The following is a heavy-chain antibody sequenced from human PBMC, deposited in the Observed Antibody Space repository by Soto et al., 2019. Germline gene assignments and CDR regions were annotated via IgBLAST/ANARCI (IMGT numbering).Heavy chain of an antibody. CDR1: GFTFSSYA. CDR2: ISGSGGTT. D-gene: IGHD2-15*01. Sequence: GGSLRLSCAASGFTFSSYAMSWVRQAPGKGLEWVSSISGSGGTTYYSDSVKGRFTISRDNSKNTLYLQMNSLRAEDTALYHCAKGWRECSGDTCYSVHYGLDVWGQGTTVTVSS. CDR3: AKGWRECSGDTCYSVHYGLDV. V-gene: IGHV3-23*01. J-gene: IGHJ6*02.